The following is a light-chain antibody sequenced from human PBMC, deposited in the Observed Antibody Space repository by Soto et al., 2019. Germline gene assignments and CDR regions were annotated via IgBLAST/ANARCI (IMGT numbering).Light chain of an antibody. J-gene: IGKJ1*01. CDR3: HQYGSSGT. CDR2: GAS. Sequence: EIVLTQSPGTLSLSPGERATLSCRASQSVSNNYLAWYQQKPGQAPRLLIYGASNRATGIPDRFSGSGSGTDFTLTISRLEPEHFAVYYCHQYGSSGTFGQGTKVDIK. V-gene: IGKV3-20*01. CDR1: QSVSNNY.